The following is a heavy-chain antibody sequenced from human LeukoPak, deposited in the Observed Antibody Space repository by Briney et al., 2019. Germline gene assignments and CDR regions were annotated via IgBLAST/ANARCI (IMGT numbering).Heavy chain of an antibody. CDR1: GYTFTSYD. D-gene: IGHD7-27*01. V-gene: IGHV1-8*01. CDR3: ARGITGDVGYDY. Sequence: ASVKVSCKASGYTFTSYDINWVRQATGQGLEWMGWRNPNSGNTGYAQKFQGRVTMTRNTSISTAYMELSSLRSEDTAVYYCARGITGDVGYDYWGQGTLVTVSS. CDR2: RNPNSGNT. J-gene: IGHJ4*02.